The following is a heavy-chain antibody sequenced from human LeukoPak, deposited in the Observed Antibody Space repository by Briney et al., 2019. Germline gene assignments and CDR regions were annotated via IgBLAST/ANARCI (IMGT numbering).Heavy chain of an antibody. V-gene: IGHV4-34*01. J-gene: IGHJ6*03. Sequence: PSETLSLTCAVYGGSFSNYYWTWIRQPPGKGLEWIGEINHSGSTRYNPSLKSRVIISVDTSKNQFSLKLSSVTAADTAVYYCARANYYYYYMDVWGRGTTVTISS. CDR2: INHSGST. CDR3: ARANYYYYYMDV. CDR1: GGSFSNYY.